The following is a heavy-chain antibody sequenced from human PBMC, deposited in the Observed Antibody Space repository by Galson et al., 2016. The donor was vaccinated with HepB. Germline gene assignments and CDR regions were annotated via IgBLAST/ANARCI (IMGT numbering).Heavy chain of an antibody. CDR1: GYTFTDYH. CDR3: VRRWVMDLRTKEQAEDV. J-gene: IGHJ6*04. CDR2: INPNSGGT. V-gene: IGHV1-2*02. D-gene: IGHD2-8*01. Sequence: SVKVSCKASGYTFTDYHIHWVRQPPGQGLEWMGWINPNSGGTNYAQKFQGRVTMTRDTSISTAYMDLSRLRSDDTAVYYCVRRWVMDLRTKEQAEDVWGKGTTVTVSS.